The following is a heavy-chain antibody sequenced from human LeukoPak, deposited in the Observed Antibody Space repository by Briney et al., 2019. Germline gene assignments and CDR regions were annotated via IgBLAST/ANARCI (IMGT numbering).Heavy chain of an antibody. Sequence: PGESLRLSCAASGFSFSRYWMSWVRQAPVRGLEWVANIKPDGSEIYYVDSVKGRFTISRDNAKNAVYLHMNSLRPEDTAIYYCAELGITMIGGVWGKGTTVTISS. J-gene: IGHJ6*04. CDR3: AELGITMIGGV. D-gene: IGHD3-10*02. CDR1: GFSFSRYW. CDR2: IKPDGSEI. V-gene: IGHV3-7*01.